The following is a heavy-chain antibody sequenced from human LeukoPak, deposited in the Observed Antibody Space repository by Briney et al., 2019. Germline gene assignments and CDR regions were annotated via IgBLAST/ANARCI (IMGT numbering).Heavy chain of an antibody. CDR3: AKEGYGSGSYGWLDP. CDR2: IYYSGST. V-gene: IGHV4-39*07. D-gene: IGHD3-10*01. J-gene: IGHJ5*02. Sequence: SETLSLTCTVSGGSISSSSYYWGWIRQPPGKGLEWIGSIYYSGSTYYNPSLKSRVTISVDTSKNQFSLKLSSVTAADTAVYYCAKEGYGSGSYGWLDPWGQGTLVTVSS. CDR1: GGSISSSSYY.